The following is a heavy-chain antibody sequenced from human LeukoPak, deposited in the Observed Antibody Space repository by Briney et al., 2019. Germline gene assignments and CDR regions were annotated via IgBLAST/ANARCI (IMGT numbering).Heavy chain of an antibody. Sequence: GGSLRLSCAASEFTFVRYAMNWVRQAPGKGLEWVSYISSSSFKIGYADSVKGRFAISRDNSKNSLYLQMDSLRVEDTAVYYCVRDPSYGSSWYYYMDVWGKGTTVTFSS. CDR3: VRDPSYGSSWYYYMDV. V-gene: IGHV3-48*04. CDR2: ISSSSFKI. J-gene: IGHJ6*03. D-gene: IGHD6-13*01. CDR1: EFTFVRYA.